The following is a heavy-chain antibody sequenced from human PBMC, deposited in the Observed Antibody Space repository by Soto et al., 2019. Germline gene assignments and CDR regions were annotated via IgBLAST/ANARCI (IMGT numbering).Heavy chain of an antibody. D-gene: IGHD2-15*01. CDR2: ISYDGSNK. CDR3: AKGGYCSGGSCYPYYFDY. V-gene: IGHV3-30*18. J-gene: IGHJ4*02. Sequence: GGSLRLSCAASGFTFSSYGMHWVRQAPGKGLEWVAVISYDGSNKYYADSVKGRFTISRDNSKNTLYLQMNSLRAEDTAVYYCAKGGYCSGGSCYPYYFDYWGQGTLVTVSS. CDR1: GFTFSSYG.